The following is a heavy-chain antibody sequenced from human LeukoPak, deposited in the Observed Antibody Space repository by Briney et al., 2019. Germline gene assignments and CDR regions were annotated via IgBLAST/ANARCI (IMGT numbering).Heavy chain of an antibody. V-gene: IGHV4-4*02. CDR1: GGSISSSNW. D-gene: IGHD5/OR15-5a*01. CDR2: IYHSGST. Sequence: SETLSLTCAVSGGSISSSNWWSWVLQPPGKGLEWIGEIYHSGSTNYNPSLKSRVTISVDKSKNQFSLKLNSVTAADTAVYYCASIVSRSNWFDPWGQGTLVTVSS. J-gene: IGHJ5*02. CDR3: ASIVSRSNWFDP.